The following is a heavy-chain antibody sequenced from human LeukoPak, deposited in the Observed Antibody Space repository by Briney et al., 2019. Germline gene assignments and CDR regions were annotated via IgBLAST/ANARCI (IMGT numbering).Heavy chain of an antibody. CDR1: GYTFTAYY. D-gene: IGHD3-10*01. CDR2: INPNSGDT. Sequence: GASVKVSCKASGYTFTAYYMHWVRQAPGQGLEWMGWINPNSGDTNFAQKFQGRVIMTRDTSISTVYMELSRLTSDDTAVYYCARDMRRGRDYYGSGTLEYWGQGTLVTVSS. J-gene: IGHJ4*02. V-gene: IGHV1-2*02. CDR3: ARDMRRGRDYYGSGTLEY.